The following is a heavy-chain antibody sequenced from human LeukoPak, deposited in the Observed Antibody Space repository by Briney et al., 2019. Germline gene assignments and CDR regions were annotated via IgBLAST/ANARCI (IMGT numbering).Heavy chain of an antibody. CDR2: ISYDGSNK. CDR3: AKVGYYDSSGYYYFDY. Sequence: PGGSLRLSCAASGFTFSSYAMHWVRQAPGKGLEWVAVISYDGSNKYYADSVKGRFTISRDNSKNTLYLQMNSLRAEDTAVYYCAKVGYYDSSGYYYFDYWGQGTLVTVSS. CDR1: GFTFSSYA. J-gene: IGHJ4*02. V-gene: IGHV3-30-3*01. D-gene: IGHD3-22*01.